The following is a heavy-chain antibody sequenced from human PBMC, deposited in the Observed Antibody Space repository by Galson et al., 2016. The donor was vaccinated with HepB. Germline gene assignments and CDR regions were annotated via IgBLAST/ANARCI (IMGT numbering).Heavy chain of an antibody. V-gene: IGHV3-74*03. CDR3: ARDQYDFRSGRSYYYYMDV. J-gene: IGHJ6*03. CDR1: GFTFSSYW. D-gene: IGHD3-3*01. Sequence: SLRLSCAASGFTFSSYWMNWVRQPPGKGLVWVARINSDGTTTYADSVEGRFTISSDDADNTLYLQMNSLRVEDTAVYYCARDQYDFRSGRSYYYYMDVWGQGTLVTVSS. CDR2: INSDGTT.